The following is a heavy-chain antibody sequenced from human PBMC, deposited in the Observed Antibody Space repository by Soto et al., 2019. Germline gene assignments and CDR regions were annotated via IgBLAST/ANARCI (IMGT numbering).Heavy chain of an antibody. D-gene: IGHD1-26*01. V-gene: IGHV3-30-3*01. Sequence: PGGSLRLSCAASGFTFSNYAMHWVRQAPGKGLEWVAVISYDGSNKYYADSVKGRFTISRDNANNSLFLQMNSLRAEDTAVYYCARRASRWGQGTMVTVSS. CDR1: GFTFSNYA. CDR3: ARRASR. CDR2: ISYDGSNK. J-gene: IGHJ3*01.